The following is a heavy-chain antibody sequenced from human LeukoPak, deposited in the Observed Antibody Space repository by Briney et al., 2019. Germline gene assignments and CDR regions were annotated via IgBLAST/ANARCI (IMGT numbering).Heavy chain of an antibody. Sequence: GGSLRLSCEASGFTFSNSWVSWVRQAPGKGLEWVATIKPDGSAQYYVDSVKGRFTISRDNAKNSLFLQINSLRAEDTAVYYCANGGTYSSGPWGQGTLVTVSS. CDR1: GFTFSNSW. CDR3: ANGGTYSSGP. CDR2: IKPDGSAQ. J-gene: IGHJ5*02. D-gene: IGHD3-22*01. V-gene: IGHV3-7*01.